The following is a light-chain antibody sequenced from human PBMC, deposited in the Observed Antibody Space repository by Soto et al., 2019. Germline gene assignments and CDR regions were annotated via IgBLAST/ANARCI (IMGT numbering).Light chain of an antibody. CDR3: QQRNNWPT. CDR2: DAS. V-gene: IGKV3-11*01. J-gene: IGKJ1*01. Sequence: EIILTQSPATLSLSPGERATLSCRASQSVNSFLAWFQQKPGQAPRLLIYDASNRATGIPARFSGSGSGTDFTLNISNLEPEDFAVYYCQQRNNWPTFGHGTSVEIK. CDR1: QSVNSF.